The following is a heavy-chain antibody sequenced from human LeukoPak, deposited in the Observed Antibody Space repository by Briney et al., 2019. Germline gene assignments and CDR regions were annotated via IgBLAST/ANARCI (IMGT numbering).Heavy chain of an antibody. D-gene: IGHD2-15*01. V-gene: IGHV1-2*02. CDR2: INPNSGGT. Sequence: GASVKVSCKASGYTFTGYYMHWVRQAPGQGLEWMGWINPNSGGTNYAQKFQGRVTMTRDTSISTAYMELSRLRSDDTAVYYCARVFTQCSGGSCDRRTLDYWGQGTLVTVSS. J-gene: IGHJ4*02. CDR1: GYTFTGYY. CDR3: ARVFTQCSGGSCDRRTLDY.